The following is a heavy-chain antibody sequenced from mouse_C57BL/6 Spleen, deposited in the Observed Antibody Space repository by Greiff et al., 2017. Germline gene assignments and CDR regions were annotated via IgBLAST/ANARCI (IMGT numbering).Heavy chain of an antibody. J-gene: IGHJ2*01. D-gene: IGHD4-1*01. V-gene: IGHV1-80*01. CDR1: GYAFSSYW. Sequence: QVQLQQSGAELVKPGASVKISCKASGYAFSSYWMNWVKQRPGKGLEWIGQIYPGDGDTNYNGKFKGKATLTADKSSSTAYMQLSSLTSEDSAVYFCARSEVGRSLDYWGQGTTLTVSS. CDR3: ARSEVGRSLDY. CDR2: IYPGDGDT.